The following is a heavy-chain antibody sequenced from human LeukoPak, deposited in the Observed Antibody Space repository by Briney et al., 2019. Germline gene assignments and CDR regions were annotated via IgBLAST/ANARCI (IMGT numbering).Heavy chain of an antibody. Sequence: GGSLRLSCAASGFTFSSYSMNWVRQAPGKGLEWVSSISSSSYIYYADSVKGRFTISRDNAKNSLYLQMNSLRAEDTAVYYCARDSTAMASDYWGQGTLVTVSS. V-gene: IGHV3-21*01. CDR1: GFTFSSYS. D-gene: IGHD5-18*01. CDR3: ARDSTAMASDY. J-gene: IGHJ4*02. CDR2: ISSSSYI.